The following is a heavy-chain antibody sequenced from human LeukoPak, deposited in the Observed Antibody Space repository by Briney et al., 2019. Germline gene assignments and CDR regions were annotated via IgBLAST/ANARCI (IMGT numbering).Heavy chain of an antibody. V-gene: IGHV4-59*01. CDR1: GGSIISYY. CDR3: ARENTMIRGAFDAFDI. J-gene: IGHJ3*02. CDR2: IYYSGST. D-gene: IGHD3-10*01. Sequence: SETLSLTCTVPGGSIISYYWSWIWQPPGKGLEWSGYIYYSGSTNYNPSLKSRVTISVDTSKNQFSLKLSSVTAADTAVYYCARENTMIRGAFDAFDIWGQGTMVTVSS.